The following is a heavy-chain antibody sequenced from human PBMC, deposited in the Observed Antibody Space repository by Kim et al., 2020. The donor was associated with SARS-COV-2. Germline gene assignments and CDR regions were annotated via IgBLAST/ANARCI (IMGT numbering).Heavy chain of an antibody. Sequence: GGSLRLSCAASGFTFSSYAMHWVRQAPGKGLEWVAVISYVGSNKYYADSVKGRFTISRDNSKNTLYLQMNSLRAEDTVVYYCARTPGGSGYGLTVYYFD. CDR2: ISYVGSNK. CDR3: ARTPGGSGYGLTVYYFD. D-gene: IGHD3-22*01. J-gene: IGHJ4*01. CDR1: GFTFSSYA. V-gene: IGHV3-30-3*01.